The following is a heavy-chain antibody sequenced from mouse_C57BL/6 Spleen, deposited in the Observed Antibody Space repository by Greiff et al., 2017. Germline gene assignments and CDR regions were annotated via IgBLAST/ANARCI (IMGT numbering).Heavy chain of an antibody. CDR3: ARMTYDDGYAMDY. CDR2: INPNNGGT. J-gene: IGHJ4*01. V-gene: IGHV1-26*01. D-gene: IGHD2-12*01. CDR1: GYTFTDYY. Sequence: EVQLQQSGPELVKPGASVKISCKASGYTFTDYYMNWVKQSHGKSLEWIGDINPNNGGTSYNQKFKGKATLTVDKSSSTAYMELRSLTSEDSAVYYCARMTYDDGYAMDYWGQGTSVTVSS.